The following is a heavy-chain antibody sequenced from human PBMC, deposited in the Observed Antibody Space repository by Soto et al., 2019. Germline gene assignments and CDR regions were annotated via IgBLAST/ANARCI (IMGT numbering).Heavy chain of an antibody. CDR2: TYYRSKWYS. Sequence: SQTLSLTCAISGDSVSSNSATCNSIRQSPSRGLEWLGRTYYRSKWYSDYAVSVKSRITINPDTSKNQFSLQLNSVTPEDTAVYYCARAAYSRSYQAYFDYRGQGTLVTVSS. J-gene: IGHJ4*02. D-gene: IGHD1-26*01. CDR3: ARAAYSRSYQAYFDY. CDR1: GDSVSSNSAT. V-gene: IGHV6-1*01.